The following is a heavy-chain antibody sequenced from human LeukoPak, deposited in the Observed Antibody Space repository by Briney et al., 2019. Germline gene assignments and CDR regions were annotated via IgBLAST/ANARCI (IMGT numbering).Heavy chain of an antibody. J-gene: IGHJ4*02. CDR2: IIPILGIA. V-gene: IGHV1-69*04. CDR3: ASLYSGYDHEPQYSSGWYPFDY. Sequence: GASVKVSCKASGYTFTSYGISWVRQAPGQGLEWMGRIIPILGIANYAQKFQGRVTITADKSTSTVYMELSSLRSEDTAVYYCASLYSGYDHEPQYSSGWYPFDYWGQGTLVTVSS. D-gene: IGHD6-19*01. CDR1: GYTFTSYG.